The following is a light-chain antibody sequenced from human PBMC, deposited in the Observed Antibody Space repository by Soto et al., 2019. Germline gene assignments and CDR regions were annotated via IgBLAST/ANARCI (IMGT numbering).Light chain of an antibody. J-gene: IGLJ1*01. V-gene: IGLV2-14*01. CDR2: EVR. Sequence: QSVLIQPASVSGSPGQSITISCTGTSSDVGFYNYVSWYQQNPGKAPKLMIYEVRNRPSGVSNRFSGSKSGNTASLTISGLQAEDEADYYCSSFTNTDTLVFGTGTKLTVL. CDR3: SSFTNTDTLV. CDR1: SSDVGFYNY.